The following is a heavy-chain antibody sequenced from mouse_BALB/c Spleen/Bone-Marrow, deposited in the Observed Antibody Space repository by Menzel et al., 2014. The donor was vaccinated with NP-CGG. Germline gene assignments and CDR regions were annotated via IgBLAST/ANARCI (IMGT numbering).Heavy chain of an antibody. CDR1: GYIFTSNT. Sequence: VQLQQSAAELARPGASVRLSCMASGYIFTSNTIHWIKQRPGQGLEWIGYINPSIGYTEYNQKFKDKTTLTADTSSSTTYMQLSSLTSGDSAVYYCAREGTYYAYFDYWGQGTTLTVSS. CDR3: AREGTYYAYFDY. V-gene: IGHV1-4*02. CDR2: INPSIGYT. D-gene: IGHD1-1*01. J-gene: IGHJ2*01.